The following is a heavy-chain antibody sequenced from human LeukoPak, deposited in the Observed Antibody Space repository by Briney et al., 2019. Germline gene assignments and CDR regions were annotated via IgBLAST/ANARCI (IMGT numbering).Heavy chain of an antibody. D-gene: IGHD3-10*01. CDR3: ARYRGVVDSYYYYYMDV. J-gene: IGHJ6*03. V-gene: IGHV4-34*01. CDR1: GGSFSGYY. CDR2: INDSGST. Sequence: PSETLSLTCAVYGGSFSGYYWSWIRQPPGKGLEWIGEINDSGSTDYNPSLKSRVTISVDTSKIQFSLKVKSVTAADTAVYYCARYRGVVDSYYYYYMDVWGKGTTVTVSS.